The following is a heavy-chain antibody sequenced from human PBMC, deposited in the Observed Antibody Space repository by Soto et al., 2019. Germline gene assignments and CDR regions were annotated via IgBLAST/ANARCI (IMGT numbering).Heavy chain of an antibody. CDR2: IIPIFGTA. J-gene: IGHJ6*02. D-gene: IGHD6-6*01. CDR1: GGTFSSYA. V-gene: IGHV1-69*13. Sequence: GASVKVSCKASGGTFSSYAISWVRQAPGQGLEWMGGIIPIFGTANYAQKFQGRVTITADESTSTAYMELSSLRSEDTAVYYCAADYSSSSSVNYYYGMDVWGQGTTVTVSS. CDR3: AADYSSSSSVNYYYGMDV.